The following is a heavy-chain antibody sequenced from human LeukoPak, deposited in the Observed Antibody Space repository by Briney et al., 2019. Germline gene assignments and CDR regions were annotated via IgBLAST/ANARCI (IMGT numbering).Heavy chain of an antibody. D-gene: IGHD3-10*01. CDR1: GGSISSGGYS. Sequence: PSQTLSLTCAVSGGSISSGGYSWSWIRQPPGKGLEWIGYIYHSGSTYYNPSLKSRVTISVDRSKNQLSLNLRSVTAADTAVYYCARVGYGSGTSALSAMDVWGQGTTVTVSS. V-gene: IGHV4-30-2*01. CDR3: ARVGYGSGTSALSAMDV. J-gene: IGHJ6*02. CDR2: IYHSGST.